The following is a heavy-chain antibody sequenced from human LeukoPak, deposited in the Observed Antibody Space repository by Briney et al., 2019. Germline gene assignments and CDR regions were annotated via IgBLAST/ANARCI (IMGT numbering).Heavy chain of an antibody. CDR1: GFTFNDYA. J-gene: IGHJ5*02. Sequence: PGGSLRLSCVDSGFTFNDYAMHWVRQAPGKGLEWVALISHDDSSKYYADSVQGRFIISRDNSKNTLYLQMNSLRAEDTAVYYCVRGGGPYGDYRESWGQGTLVTVSS. CDR3: VRGGGPYGDYRES. D-gene: IGHD4-17*01. CDR2: ISHDDSSK. V-gene: IGHV3-30-3*01.